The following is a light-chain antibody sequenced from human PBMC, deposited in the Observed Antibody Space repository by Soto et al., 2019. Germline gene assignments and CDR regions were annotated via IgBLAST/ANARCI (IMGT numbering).Light chain of an antibody. CDR2: EVS. CDR3: SSYAGSNNLGV. CDR1: SSDVGGYNY. J-gene: IGLJ2*01. Sequence: QSALTQPPSASGSPGQSVTISCSGTSSDVGGYNYLSWYQQHPGKAPKLMIYEVSKRPSGVPDCFSGSKSGNTASLTVSGLQAEDEADYYCSSYAGSNNLGVFGGGTKLTVL. V-gene: IGLV2-8*01.